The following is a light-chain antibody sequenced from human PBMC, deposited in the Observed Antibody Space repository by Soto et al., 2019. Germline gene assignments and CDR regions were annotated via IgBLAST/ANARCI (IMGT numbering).Light chain of an antibody. Sequence: VLTKSRGTLSLYQGERATLSCRTSQSVSSNYLAWYQQKPGQAPRLLIYGASTRATGIPARFSGSGSGTEFTLIISSLQSEDVAVYYCQQYNNLPPWTFGQGTNVDIK. J-gene: IGKJ1*01. CDR3: QQYNNLPPWT. CDR2: GAS. CDR1: QSVSSN. V-gene: IGKV3-15*01.